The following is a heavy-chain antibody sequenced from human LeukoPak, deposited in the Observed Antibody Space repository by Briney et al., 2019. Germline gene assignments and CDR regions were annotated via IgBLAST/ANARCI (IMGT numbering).Heavy chain of an antibody. Sequence: PGGSLRLSCAASGFTFRSFGMHWGRQAPGKGLEWVAFIQNDGNNKYYADSVKGRFTISRDNAKNTLYVQMNSLSPDDTAVYYCARGVEPLAANTLAYWGQGTLVTVSS. CDR1: GFTFRSFG. J-gene: IGHJ4*02. CDR2: IQNDGNNK. CDR3: ARGVEPLAANTLAY. D-gene: IGHD1-14*01. V-gene: IGHV3-30*02.